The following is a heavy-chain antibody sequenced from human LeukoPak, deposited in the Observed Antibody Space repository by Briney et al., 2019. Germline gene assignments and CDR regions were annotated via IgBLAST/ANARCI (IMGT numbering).Heavy chain of an antibody. Sequence: GGSLRLSCAASGFTFSDYFMTWIRQAPGKGLEWVSYISSSGTTTYYADSVKGRSTISRDNAKNSLYLQVNSLRAEDTAVYYCARGGHCSSSSCYLGAFDIGGQGPMVTVS. J-gene: IGHJ3*02. V-gene: IGHV3-11*04. CDR1: GFTFSDYF. CDR3: ARGGHCSSSSCYLGAFDI. D-gene: IGHD2-2*01. CDR2: ISSSGTTT.